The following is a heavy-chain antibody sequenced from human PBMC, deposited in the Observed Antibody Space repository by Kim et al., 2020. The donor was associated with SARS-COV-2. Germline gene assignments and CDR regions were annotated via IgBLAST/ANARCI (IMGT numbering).Heavy chain of an antibody. D-gene: IGHD1-7*01. Sequence: GGSLRLSCAASGFTFSNYAMTWVRQAPGKGLEWVSAISDSGGSTYYADSVKGRFTISRDRSKNTLYLQMNSLRAEDTAIYYCAKVKGTYGTADYWGQGTLVTVSS. J-gene: IGHJ4*02. V-gene: IGHV3-23*01. CDR3: AKVKGTYGTADY. CDR1: GFTFSNYA. CDR2: ISDSGGST.